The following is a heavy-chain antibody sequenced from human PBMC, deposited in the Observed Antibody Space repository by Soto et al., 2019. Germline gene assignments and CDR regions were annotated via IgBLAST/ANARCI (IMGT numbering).Heavy chain of an antibody. V-gene: IGHV4-31*03. CDR3: ATTPPL. Sequence: QVQLQESGPGLVKPSQTLSLTCTVSGGSISSGGYYWSWIRQHPGKGLEWIGYIYYSGSTYYNYYYQSLKSRVTLSVDTSKKQFSRKLGPVTDAATAVYYCATTPPLWGQGTLVTVYS. J-gene: IGHJ4*02. CDR1: GGSISSGGYY. CDR2: IYYSGST.